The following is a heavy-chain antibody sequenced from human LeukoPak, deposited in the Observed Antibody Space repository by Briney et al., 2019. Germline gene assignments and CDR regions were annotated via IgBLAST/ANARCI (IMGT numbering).Heavy chain of an antibody. CDR3: ARGLCYYGSASLDY. Sequence: PSETLSLTCAVYGGSFSGYYWSWLRQPPGKGLEWIGEINHSGSTNYNPSLKSRVTISVDTSKNQFSLKLSSVTAADTAVYYRARGLCYYGSASLDYWGQGTLVTVSS. J-gene: IGHJ4*02. V-gene: IGHV4-34*01. CDR2: INHSGST. D-gene: IGHD3-10*01. CDR1: GGSFSGYY.